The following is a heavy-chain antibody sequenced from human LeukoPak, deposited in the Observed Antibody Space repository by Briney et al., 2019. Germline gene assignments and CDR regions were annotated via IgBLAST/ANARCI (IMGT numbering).Heavy chain of an antibody. CDR3: ARGPNYYDSSGFHYRD. Sequence: ASVKVSCKASGYTFTAYYMHWVRQAPGQGLEWMGWINPNSGDTKIAQKFQGRVTMTRDTSISTAYMELSSLRSDDTAVLYCARGPNYYDSSGFHYRDWGQGTLVTASS. D-gene: IGHD3-22*01. V-gene: IGHV1-2*02. J-gene: IGHJ4*02. CDR2: INPNSGDT. CDR1: GYTFTAYY.